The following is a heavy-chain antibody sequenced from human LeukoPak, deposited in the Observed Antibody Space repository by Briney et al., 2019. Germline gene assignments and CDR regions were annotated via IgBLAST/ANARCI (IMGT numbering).Heavy chain of an antibody. CDR2: LYSSGST. Sequence: PSETPSLTCTVSGGSISSYYWSWIRQPPGKGLEWIGYLYSSGSTNYNPSLKTRVTISVDTSKNQFSLRLSSVTAADTAVYYCARLGIGVVPSAMLGDYYFDYWGQGTLVTVSS. CDR3: ARLGIGVVPSAMLGDYYFDY. CDR1: GGSISSYY. D-gene: IGHD2-2*01. J-gene: IGHJ4*02. V-gene: IGHV4-59*01.